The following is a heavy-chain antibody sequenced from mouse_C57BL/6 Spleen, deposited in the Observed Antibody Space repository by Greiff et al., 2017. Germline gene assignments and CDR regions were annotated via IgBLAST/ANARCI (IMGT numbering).Heavy chain of an antibody. CDR1: GFTFSSYA. J-gene: IGHJ4*01. D-gene: IGHD3-2*02. V-gene: IGHV5-9-1*02. Sequence: EVMLVESGEGLVKPGGSLKLSCAASGFTFSSYAMSWVRQTPEKRLEWVAYISSGGDYIYYADTVKGRFTISRDNARNTLYLQMSSLKSEDTAMYYCTRETAQAFYAMDYWGQGTSVTVSS. CDR3: TRETAQAFYAMDY. CDR2: ISSGGDYI.